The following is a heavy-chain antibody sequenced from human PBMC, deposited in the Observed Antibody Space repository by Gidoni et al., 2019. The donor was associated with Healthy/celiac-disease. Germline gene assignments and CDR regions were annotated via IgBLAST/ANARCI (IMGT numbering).Heavy chain of an antibody. Sequence: VKVSCKASGYTFTSYYMHWVRQAPGQGLEWMGIINPSGGNTSYAQKFQGRVTMTRDTSTSTVYMELSSLRSEDTAVYYWAREGYCSGGSCYDFDYWGQGTLVTVSS. CDR1: GYTFTSYY. V-gene: IGHV1-46*01. D-gene: IGHD2-15*01. CDR2: INPSGGNT. CDR3: AREGYCSGGSCYDFDY. J-gene: IGHJ4*02.